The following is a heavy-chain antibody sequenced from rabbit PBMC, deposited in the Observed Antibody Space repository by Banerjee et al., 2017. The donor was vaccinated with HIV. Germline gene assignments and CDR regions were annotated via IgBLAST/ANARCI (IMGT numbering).Heavy chain of an antibody. CDR2: IYAGSSGST. Sequence: QSLEESGGDLVKPGASLTLTCTASEFSFSSSYYMCWVRQAPGKGLEWIACIYAGSSGSTYYASWAKGRFTISKTSSTTVTLQMTSLTAADTATYFCARKNTGSGGLVLRGPGTLVTVS. CDR1: EFSFSSSYY. J-gene: IGHJ4*01. V-gene: IGHV1S40*01. CDR3: ARKNTGSGGLVL. D-gene: IGHD1-1*01.